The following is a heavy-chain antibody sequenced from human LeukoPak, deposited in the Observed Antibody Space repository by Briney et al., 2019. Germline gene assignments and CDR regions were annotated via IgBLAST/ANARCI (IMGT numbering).Heavy chain of an antibody. CDR2: INPSGGST. J-gene: IGHJ5*02. V-gene: IGHV1-46*01. Sequence: ASVKVSCKASGYTFTSYYMHWVRQAPGQGLEWMGIINPSGGSTSYAQKFQGRVTMTRDTSTSTVYMELRSLTSDDTATYYCARTSHHPFVVELGFDAWGQGTLVSVSS. D-gene: IGHD2-21*01. CDR3: ARTSHHPFVVELGFDA. CDR1: GYTFTSYY.